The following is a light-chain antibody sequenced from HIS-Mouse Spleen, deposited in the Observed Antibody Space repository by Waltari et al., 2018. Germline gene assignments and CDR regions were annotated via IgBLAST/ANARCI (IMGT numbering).Light chain of an antibody. Sequence: QSVLTQPPSVSAAPGQKVTISCSGSSSTIGHHYVSCYQQLPGTAPKLLIYVNNKRPSGIPDRFSGSKSGTSATLGITGLQTGDEADYYCGTWDSSLSAVVFGGGTKLTVL. V-gene: IGLV1-51*01. CDR1: SSTIGHHY. CDR3: GTWDSSLSAVV. J-gene: IGLJ2*01. CDR2: VNN.